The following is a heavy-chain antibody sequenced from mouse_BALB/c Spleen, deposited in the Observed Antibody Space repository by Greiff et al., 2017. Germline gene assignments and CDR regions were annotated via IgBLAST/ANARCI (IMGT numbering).Heavy chain of an antibody. CDR3: ARHDGYREFAD. CDR1: GFDFSSYC. D-gene: IGHD2-3*01. J-gene: IGHJ3*01. Sequence: EVKLLESGAGLVQPGGSLKLSCAASGFDFSSYCMRWVRQAPGKGLEWIGEINPDSSTINYTPSLKDRFIISRDNAKNTLYLQMSKVRSEDTALYYCARHDGYREFADWGQGTLVTVAA. CDR2: INPDSSTI. V-gene: IGHV4-1*02.